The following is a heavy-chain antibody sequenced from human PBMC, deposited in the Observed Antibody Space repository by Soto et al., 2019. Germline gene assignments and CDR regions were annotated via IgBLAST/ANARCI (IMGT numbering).Heavy chain of an antibody. CDR3: ASVEGSAADQRD. CDR1: GYTFTSYY. D-gene: IGHD2-15*01. J-gene: IGHJ4*02. V-gene: IGHV1-46*01. CDR2: IRPDSGRT. Sequence: QVLMVQSGAEVKNPGASVKISCTTSGYTFTSYYVPWVRQAPGRGLEWMGLIRPDSGRTDYAQKFQGRVTMTRDTPTNTVYMDLSSLRSDDTAVYYCASVEGSAADQRDWGPGTLVTVSS.